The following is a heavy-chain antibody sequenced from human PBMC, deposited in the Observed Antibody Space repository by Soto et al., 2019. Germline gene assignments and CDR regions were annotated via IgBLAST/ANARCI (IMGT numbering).Heavy chain of an antibody. D-gene: IGHD2-21*02. CDR1: VYTFTSYG. Sequence: APVKDSCKASVYTFTSYGSSWWRQAPGQGLEWMGWISAYNGNTNYAQKLQGRVTMTTDTSTSTAYMELRSLTSDDTAVYYCARDDDYCGGDCYSYYYGMDVWGQGTTVTVSS. V-gene: IGHV1-18*01. CDR3: ARDDDYCGGDCYSYYYGMDV. CDR2: ISAYNGNT. J-gene: IGHJ6*02.